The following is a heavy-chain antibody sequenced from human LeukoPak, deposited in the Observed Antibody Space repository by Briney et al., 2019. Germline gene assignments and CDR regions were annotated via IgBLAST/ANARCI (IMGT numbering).Heavy chain of an antibody. CDR1: GFTFPSYA. Sequence: GGSLRLSCAASGFTFPSYAMSWVRQAPGKELEWVSSISGSGGTTYYADSVKGRFTISRGNSKNTLYLQMNSLRAEDTAVYYCAKYSGAGMAFFDYWGLGTLVTVSS. CDR3: AKYSGAGMAFFDY. V-gene: IGHV3-23*01. J-gene: IGHJ4*02. D-gene: IGHD5-18*01. CDR2: ISGSGGTT.